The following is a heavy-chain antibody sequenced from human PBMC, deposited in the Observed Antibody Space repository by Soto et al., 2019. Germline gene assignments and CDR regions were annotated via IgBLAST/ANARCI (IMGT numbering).Heavy chain of an antibody. D-gene: IGHD3-3*01. V-gene: IGHV1-69*13. CDR1: GGTVSGYA. Sequence: SVKVSCKASGGTVSGYAFIWVRQAPGQGREWIGGIIPMFGRTNYAQKFQGRVTITADDSTSAAYMELGSLTSDDTALYFCACGLRFLHMYIWFDSWGQGTLVTVSS. J-gene: IGHJ5*01. CDR2: IIPMFGRT. CDR3: ACGLRFLHMYIWFDS.